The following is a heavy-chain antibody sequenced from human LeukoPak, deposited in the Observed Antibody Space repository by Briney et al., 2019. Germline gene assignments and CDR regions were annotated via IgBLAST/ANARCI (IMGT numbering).Heavy chain of an antibody. CDR3: ARAIITMIVADAFDI. CDR1: GGSINSSSYY. Sequence: SETLSLTCTVSGGSINSSSYYWGWIRQPPGKGLEWIGSIYYSGSTYYNPSLKSRVTISVDTSKNQFSLKLSSVTAADTAVYYCARAIITMIVADAFDIWGQGTMVTVSS. D-gene: IGHD3-22*01. CDR2: IYYSGST. J-gene: IGHJ3*02. V-gene: IGHV4-39*07.